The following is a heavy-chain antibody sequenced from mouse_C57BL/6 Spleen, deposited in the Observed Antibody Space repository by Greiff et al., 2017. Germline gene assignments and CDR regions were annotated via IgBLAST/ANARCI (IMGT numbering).Heavy chain of an antibody. Sequence: VQGVESGAELVRPGASVTLSCKASGYTFTDYEMHWVKQTPVHGLEWIGAIGPETGGTAYNQKFKGKAILTADKSSSTAYMELRSLTSEDSAVYYCTREAGDYDEAYWGQGTLVTVSA. D-gene: IGHD2-4*01. J-gene: IGHJ3*01. CDR3: TREAGDYDEAY. CDR1: GYTFTDYE. V-gene: IGHV1-15*01. CDR2: IGPETGGT.